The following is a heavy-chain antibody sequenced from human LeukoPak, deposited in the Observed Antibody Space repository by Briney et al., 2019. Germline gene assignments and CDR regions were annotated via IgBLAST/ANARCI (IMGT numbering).Heavy chain of an antibody. CDR1: GFTFDDYA. CDR3: AKDSGSFPLYYFDY. D-gene: IGHD1-26*01. Sequence: GGSLRLSCAASGFTFDDYAMHWVRQAPGKGLEWVSGISWNSGSIGYADSVKGRFTISRDNAKNSLYLQMNSLRAEDMALYYCAKDSGSFPLYYFDYWGQGTLVTVSS. J-gene: IGHJ4*02. CDR2: ISWNSGSI. V-gene: IGHV3-9*03.